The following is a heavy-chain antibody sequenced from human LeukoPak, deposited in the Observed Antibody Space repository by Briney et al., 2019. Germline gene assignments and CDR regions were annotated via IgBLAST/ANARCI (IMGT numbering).Heavy chain of an antibody. Sequence: ASVKVSCKASGYSFTSHGISWVRQAPGQGLEWMGWISTYNGNTNCAQKLQGRVTMTTDTSTSTAYMELRSLRSDDTAVYYCARDPFCSSTSCYAGYYYYHYMDVWGKGTTVTVS. V-gene: IGHV1-18*01. CDR1: GYSFTSHG. J-gene: IGHJ6*03. CDR3: ARDPFCSSTSCYAGYYYYHYMDV. D-gene: IGHD2-2*01. CDR2: ISTYNGNT.